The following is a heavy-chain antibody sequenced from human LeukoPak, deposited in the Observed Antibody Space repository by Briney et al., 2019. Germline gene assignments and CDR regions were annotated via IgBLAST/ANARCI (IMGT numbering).Heavy chain of an antibody. CDR1: GFTFSSYW. V-gene: IGHV3-7*01. Sequence: SGGSLRLSCAASGFTFSSYWMSWVRQAPRKGLEWVANIKGDGSEKYYVDSVKGRFTISRDNTKNSLYLQVNSLRAEDTAVYYCARDGGYSADYWGQGTLVTVSS. CDR2: IKGDGSEK. CDR3: ARDGGYSADY. J-gene: IGHJ4*02. D-gene: IGHD1-1*01.